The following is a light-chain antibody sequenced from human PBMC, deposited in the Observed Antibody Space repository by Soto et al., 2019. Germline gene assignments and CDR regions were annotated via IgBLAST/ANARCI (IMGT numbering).Light chain of an antibody. J-gene: IGLJ3*02. CDR2: LNSDGSH. CDR3: QTWGTGPWV. V-gene: IGLV4-69*01. Sequence: QPVLTQSPSASASLGASVKLTCTLSSGHSSYAIAWHQQQPEKGPRYLMKLNSDGSHSKGDGIPDRFSGSSSGAERYLTISCLQSEDEADYYCQTWGTGPWVFGGGTKRTVL. CDR1: SGHSSYA.